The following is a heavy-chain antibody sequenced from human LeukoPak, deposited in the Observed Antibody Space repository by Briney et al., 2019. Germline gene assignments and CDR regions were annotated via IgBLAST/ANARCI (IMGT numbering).Heavy chain of an antibody. D-gene: IGHD2-21*02. CDR2: IYSGGST. CDR1: GFTVSSNY. Sequence: GGSLRLSCAASGFTVSSNYMRWVRPAAGRGLEWVSVIYSGGSTYYANSVKGRFTISRDNSKTTLYLQMNSLSAQDTAVYYCARGRAYCGGDCYSPVYYFDYWGQGTLVTVSS. J-gene: IGHJ4*02. CDR3: ARGRAYCGGDCYSPVYYFDY. V-gene: IGHV3-53*01.